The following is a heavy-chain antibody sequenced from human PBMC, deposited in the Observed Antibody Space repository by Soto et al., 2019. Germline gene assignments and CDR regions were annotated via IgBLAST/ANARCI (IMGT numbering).Heavy chain of an antibody. J-gene: IGHJ6*02. CDR1: GFTFTSSA. D-gene: IGHD2-15*01. Sequence: QMQLVQSGPEVKKPGTSVKVSCKASGFTFTSSAMQWVRQARGQRLEWIGWIVVGSGNTNYAQKFQERVTITRDMSTRTAYMELSSLRSEDTAVYYCAASRYCSGGSCYSPEDYYYYGMDVWGQGTTVTVSS. CDR2: IVVGSGNT. CDR3: AASRYCSGGSCYSPEDYYYYGMDV. V-gene: IGHV1-58*02.